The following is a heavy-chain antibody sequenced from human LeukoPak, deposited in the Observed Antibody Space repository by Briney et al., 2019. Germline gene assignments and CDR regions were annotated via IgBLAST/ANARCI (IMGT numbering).Heavy chain of an antibody. V-gene: IGHV1-8*03. CDR1: GYTFTSYD. J-gene: IGHJ4*02. CDR3: ARGPIRTTVTTAYYSDY. CDR2: MNPNSGNT. D-gene: IGHD4-11*01. Sequence: GASVKVSCKASGYTFTSYDINWVRQATGQGLEWMGWMNPNSGNTGYAQKFQGRVTITRNTSISTAYMELSSLRSEDTAVYYCARGPIRTTVTTAYYSDYWGQGTLVTVSS.